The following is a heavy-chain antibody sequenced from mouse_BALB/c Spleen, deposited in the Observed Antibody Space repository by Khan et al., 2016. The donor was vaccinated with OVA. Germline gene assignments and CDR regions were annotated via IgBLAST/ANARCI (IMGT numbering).Heavy chain of an antibody. CDR3: ASNVYYDSDPFPI. J-gene: IGHJ3*01. Sequence: VQLKESGAGLVKPSPSLFLTCTVTGYSITTEYAWNWNRQFHGNKLERMGYLNYSGNTRPTPGLTIQTPKSRATAKNQSVLQLNSLTTKDTATYYGASNVYYDSDPFPIWGQGTLVTVSA. CDR2: LNYSGNT. D-gene: IGHD2-4*01. CDR1: GYSITTEYA. V-gene: IGHV3-2*02.